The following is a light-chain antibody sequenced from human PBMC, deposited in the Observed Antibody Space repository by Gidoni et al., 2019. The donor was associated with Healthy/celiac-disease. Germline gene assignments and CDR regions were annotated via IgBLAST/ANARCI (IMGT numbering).Light chain of an antibody. J-gene: IGKJ2*01. CDR2: WAS. V-gene: IGKV4-1*01. CDR3: QQYYSTPQT. CDR1: QSVLYSSNNKNY. Sequence: DIVMTQSPDSLAVSLGERATINCKSSQSVLYSSNNKNYLAWYQQKPGQPPKLLIYWASTRESGVPDRFSGSGSGTDFTLIISSLQAEDVAVYYCQQYYSTPQTFXQXTKLEIK.